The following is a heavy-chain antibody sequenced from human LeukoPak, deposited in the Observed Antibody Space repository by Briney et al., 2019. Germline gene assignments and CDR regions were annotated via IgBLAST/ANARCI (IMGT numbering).Heavy chain of an antibody. V-gene: IGHV3-30-3*01. Sequence: GGSLRLSCAASGFTFSSYAMHWVRQAPGKGLEWVAVISYDGSNKYYADSVKGRFTISRDNSKNTLYLQMNSLRAEDTAVYYCAKELDSYYYDSSVAYWGQGTLVTVSS. CDR2: ISYDGSNK. CDR3: AKELDSYYYDSSVAY. CDR1: GFTFSSYA. J-gene: IGHJ4*02. D-gene: IGHD3-22*01.